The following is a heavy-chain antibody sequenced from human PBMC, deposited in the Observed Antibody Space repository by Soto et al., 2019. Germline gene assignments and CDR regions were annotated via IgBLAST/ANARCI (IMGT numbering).Heavy chain of an antibody. J-gene: IGHJ5*02. CDR3: ARDIIAAAQAPRWFDP. CDR1: GGSFSGYY. CDR2: INHSGST. Sequence: SETLSLTCAVYGGSFSGYYWSWIRQPPGKGLEWIGEINHSGSTNYNPSLKSRVTISVDTSKNQFSLKLGSVTAADTAVYYCARDIIAAAQAPRWFDPWGQGTLVTVSS. V-gene: IGHV4-34*01. D-gene: IGHD6-13*01.